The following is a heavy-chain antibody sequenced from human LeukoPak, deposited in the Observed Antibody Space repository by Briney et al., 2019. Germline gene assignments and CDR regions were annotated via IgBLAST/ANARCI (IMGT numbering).Heavy chain of an antibody. J-gene: IGHJ3*02. Sequence: SETLSLTCTVSGGSISSSSYYWGWIRQPPGTGLEWIGRIYYSGSTYYNPSLKSRLTRSVDTSKNQFSLKLSSVTAADTAVYFCARGPYSYDSSGAFDIWGQGTMVTVSS. D-gene: IGHD3-22*01. CDR2: IYYSGST. CDR1: GGSISSSSYY. V-gene: IGHV4-39*07. CDR3: ARGPYSYDSSGAFDI.